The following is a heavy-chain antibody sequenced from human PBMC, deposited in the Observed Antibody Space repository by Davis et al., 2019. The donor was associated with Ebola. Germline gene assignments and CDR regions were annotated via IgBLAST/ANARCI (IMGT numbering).Heavy chain of an antibody. J-gene: IGHJ4*02. CDR3: ATGWGELLGDY. D-gene: IGHD1-26*01. CDR2: ISAYNGNT. V-gene: IGHV1-18*01. Sequence: ASVKVSCKASGYSFKNYAISWVRQAPGQGLEWMGWISAYNGNTNYAQKVQGRVTMTTDTSTGTAYLDLRSLRSDDTAVYYCATGWGELLGDYWGQGTLVTVSS. CDR1: GYSFKNYA.